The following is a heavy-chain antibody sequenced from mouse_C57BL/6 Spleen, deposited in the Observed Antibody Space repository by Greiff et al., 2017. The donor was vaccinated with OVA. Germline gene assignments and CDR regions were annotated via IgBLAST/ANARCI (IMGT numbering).Heavy chain of an antibody. J-gene: IGHJ4*01. D-gene: IGHD1-1*01. CDR3: ARRDYYYGSSPLYYAMDY. CDR2: IYPGSGNT. Sequence: VQLQQSGAELVRPGASVKLSCKASGYTFTDCYINWVKQRPGQGLEWIARIYPGSGNTYYNEKFKGKATLTAEKSSSTAYMQLSSLTSEDSAVYFCARRDYYYGSSPLYYAMDYWGQGTSVTVSS. V-gene: IGHV1-76*01. CDR1: GYTFTDCY.